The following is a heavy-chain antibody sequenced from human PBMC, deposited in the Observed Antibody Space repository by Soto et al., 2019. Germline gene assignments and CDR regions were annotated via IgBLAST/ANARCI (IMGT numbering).Heavy chain of an antibody. D-gene: IGHD5-12*01. CDR3: ARRDGYNFDY. CDR1: GFTFSSYA. J-gene: IGHJ4*02. CDR2: INSNGGST. Sequence: EVQLVESGGGLVQPGGSLRLSCAASGFTFSSYAMHWVRQAPGQGLEYVSAINSNGGSTYYAKSVKGRFTISRDNSKNTLYLQMGSLRAEDMAVYYCARRDGYNFDYWGQGTLVTVSS. V-gene: IGHV3-64*01.